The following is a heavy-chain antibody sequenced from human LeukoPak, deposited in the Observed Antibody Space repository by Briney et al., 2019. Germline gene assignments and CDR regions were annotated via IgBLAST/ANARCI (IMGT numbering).Heavy chain of an antibody. CDR1: GYTFTDYY. V-gene: IGHV1-2*06. CDR3: ARDRGTTYASDI. CDR2: INPNSGGT. Sequence: ASVKVSCKASGYTFTDYYMHWVRQAPGQGLEWMGRINPNSGGTNYAQKFQGRVTMTRDTSISTAYMELRRLRSDDTAVYYCARDRGTTYASDIWGQGTMVTVSS. J-gene: IGHJ3*02. D-gene: IGHD4-17*01.